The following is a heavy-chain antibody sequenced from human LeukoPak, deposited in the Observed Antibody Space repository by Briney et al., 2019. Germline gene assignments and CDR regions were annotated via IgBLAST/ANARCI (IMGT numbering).Heavy chain of an antibody. Sequence: RGSLRLSCAASGFTFSSYAMSWVRQAPGKGLEWVSAISGSGGSTYYADSVKGRFTISRDNSKNTLYLQMNSLRAEDTAVYYCAKHGYCSSTSCYALSRWGQGTLVTVSS. CDR2: ISGSGGST. V-gene: IGHV3-23*01. J-gene: IGHJ4*02. CDR3: AKHGYCSSTSCYALSR. D-gene: IGHD2-2*03. CDR1: GFTFSSYA.